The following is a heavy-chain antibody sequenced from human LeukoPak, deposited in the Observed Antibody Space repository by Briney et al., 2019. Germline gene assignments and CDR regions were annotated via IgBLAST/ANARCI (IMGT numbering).Heavy chain of an antibody. Sequence: GGSLRLSCAASGFTFSSYWMSWVRRAPGKGLEWVANIKQGGSEKFYVDSVKGRFTISRDNTKNSLYLQMNSLRADDTAVYYCARDRGDILTGYPYYYYGMDVWGKGTTVTVSS. V-gene: IGHV3-7*03. D-gene: IGHD3-9*01. CDR2: IKQGGSEK. CDR1: GFTFSSYW. J-gene: IGHJ6*04. CDR3: ARDRGDILTGYPYYYYGMDV.